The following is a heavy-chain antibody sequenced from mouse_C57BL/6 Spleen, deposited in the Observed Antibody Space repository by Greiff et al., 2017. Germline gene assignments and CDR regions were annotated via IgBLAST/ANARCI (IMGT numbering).Heavy chain of an antibody. CDR1: GFTFSSYA. J-gene: IGHJ4*01. Sequence: EVMLVESGGGLVKPGGSLKLSCAASGFTFSSYAMSWVRQTPEKRLEWVATISDGGSYTYYPDNVKGRFTISRDNAKNNLYLQMSHLKSEDTAMYYCARGGRNYSNYLYAMDYWGQGTSVTVSS. CDR2: ISDGGSYT. CDR3: ARGGRNYSNYLYAMDY. D-gene: IGHD2-5*01. V-gene: IGHV5-4*03.